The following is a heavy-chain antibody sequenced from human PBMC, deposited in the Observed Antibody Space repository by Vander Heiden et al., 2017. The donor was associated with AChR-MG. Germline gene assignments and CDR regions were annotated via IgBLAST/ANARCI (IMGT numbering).Heavy chain of an antibody. CDR2: INHSGST. CDR1: GGSFSGYY. J-gene: IGHJ5*02. Sequence: QVQLQQWGAGLLTPSETLSLTGAAYGGSFSGYYWNWIRQPPGKRLEGIGEINHSGSTNYNPSLKSRVTISVDTSKHQFSLKLSSVTAADAAVYYCARGRTTGTTIGRRWFDPWGQGTLVTVSS. D-gene: IGHD1-1*01. V-gene: IGHV4-34*01. CDR3: ARGRTTGTTIGRRWFDP.